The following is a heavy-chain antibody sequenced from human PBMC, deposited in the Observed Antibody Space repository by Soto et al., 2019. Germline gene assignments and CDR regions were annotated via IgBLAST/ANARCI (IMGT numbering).Heavy chain of an antibody. V-gene: IGHV6-1*01. CDR2: TYYRSKWYN. CDR1: GDSVSSNSAA. Sequence: SQTLSLTCAISGDSVSSNSAAWNWIRQSPSRGLEWLGRTYYRSKWYNDYAVSVKSRITINPDTSKNQFSLQLNSVTPEDTAVYYCARMYDYDSSGYAYNWLDPWGQGTLVTVSS. CDR3: ARMYDYDSSGYAYNWLDP. J-gene: IGHJ5*02. D-gene: IGHD3-22*01.